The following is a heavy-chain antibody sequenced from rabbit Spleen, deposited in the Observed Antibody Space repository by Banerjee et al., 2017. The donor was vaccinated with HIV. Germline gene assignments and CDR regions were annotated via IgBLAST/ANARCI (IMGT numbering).Heavy chain of an antibody. CDR2: IGIAGGSP. CDR1: GVSFSGSYW. V-gene: IGHV1S40*01. CDR3: ARDGDDDMGDFDL. J-gene: IGHJ4*01. Sequence: QSLEESGGDLVKPGASLTLTCIASGVSFSGSYWICWVRQAPGKGLEWIACIGIAGGSPGYASWAKGRFTISKTSSTTVTLQMTSLTGADTATYFCARDGDDDMGDFDLWGPGTLVTVS. D-gene: IGHD2-1*01.